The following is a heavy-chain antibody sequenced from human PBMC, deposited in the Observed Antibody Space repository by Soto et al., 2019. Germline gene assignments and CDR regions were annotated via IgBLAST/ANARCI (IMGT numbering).Heavy chain of an antibody. Sequence: GGSLRLSCAASGFTFSSYAMGWVRQGPGKGLEWVAVVSIGGSTHYADSVRGRFTISRDNSKNTLSLQMNSLTAEDTAVYFCAKRSGAGGHFDYWGQGALVTLSS. CDR3: AKRSGAGGHFDY. V-gene: IGHV3-23*01. D-gene: IGHD2-15*01. CDR2: VSIGGST. J-gene: IGHJ4*02. CDR1: GFTFSSYA.